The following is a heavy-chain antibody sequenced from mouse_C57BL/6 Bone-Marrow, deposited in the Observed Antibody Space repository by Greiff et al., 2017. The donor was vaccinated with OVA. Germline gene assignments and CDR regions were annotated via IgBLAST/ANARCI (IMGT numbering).Heavy chain of an antibody. V-gene: IGHV1-81*01. D-gene: IGHD1-1*02. CDR1: GYTFTSYG. CDR3: AVLWLRWYFDG. J-gene: IGHJ1*03. Sequence: VQLQQSGAELARPGASVTLSCKASGYTFTSYGISWVKQRTGQGLEWIGEIYPRSGNTYYTEKFKGKATLTADKSSSTAYMELRSLTSDDSAVYFCAVLWLRWYFDGWRTGTTVTVSS. CDR2: IYPRSGNT.